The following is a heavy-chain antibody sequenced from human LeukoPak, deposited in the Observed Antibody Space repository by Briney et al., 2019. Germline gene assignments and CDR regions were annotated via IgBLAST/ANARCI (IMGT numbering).Heavy chain of an antibody. V-gene: IGHV4-38-2*02. Sequence: SETLSLTCTVSGYSISSGYYWGWIRQPPGKGLEWIGEINHSGSTNYNPSLKSRVTISVDTSKNQFSLKLSSVTAADTAVYYCARSPRGYCSGGSCYSRYYNWFDPWGQGTLVTVSS. D-gene: IGHD2-15*01. CDR3: ARSPRGYCSGGSCYSRYYNWFDP. J-gene: IGHJ5*02. CDR1: GYSISSGYY. CDR2: INHSGST.